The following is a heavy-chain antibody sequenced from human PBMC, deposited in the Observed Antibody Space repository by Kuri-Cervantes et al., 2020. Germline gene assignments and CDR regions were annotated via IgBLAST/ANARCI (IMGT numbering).Heavy chain of an antibody. Sequence: LSLTGAACGFTCSSYVMNWVRQAPGKGLEWVSYISSSGSTIYYADSVKGRLPISRDNAKNSLYLQINSLRAEDTAVYYCAKGGNFDYWGQGTLVTVSS. CDR3: AKGGNFDY. J-gene: IGHJ4*02. CDR1: GFTCSSYV. D-gene: IGHD2-15*01. CDR2: ISSSGSTI. V-gene: IGHV3-48*03.